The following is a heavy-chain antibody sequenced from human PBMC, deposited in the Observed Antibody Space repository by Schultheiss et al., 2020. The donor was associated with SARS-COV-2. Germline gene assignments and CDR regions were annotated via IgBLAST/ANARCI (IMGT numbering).Heavy chain of an antibody. Sequence: SETLSLTCAVSGGSISSGGYSWSWIRQPPGKGLEWIGYIYHSGNSYYNPSLKSRVTISVDRSKNQFSLKLSSVTAADTAVYYCARQWLVPLAWDYWGQGTLVTVSS. J-gene: IGHJ4*02. CDR2: IYHSGNS. CDR3: ARQWLVPLAWDY. V-gene: IGHV4-30-2*01. CDR1: GGSISSGGYS. D-gene: IGHD6-19*01.